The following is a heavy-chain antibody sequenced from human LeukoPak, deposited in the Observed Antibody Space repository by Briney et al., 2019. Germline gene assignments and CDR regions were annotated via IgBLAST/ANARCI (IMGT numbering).Heavy chain of an antibody. J-gene: IGHJ4*02. CDR2: ISVYNGNT. Sequence: ASVKVSCKASGYILRNYDMSWVRQAPGQGLEWMGWISVYNGNTNYPQKFQGRVTMTTDTSTNTAYMELRSLRSDDTAMYYCARVDSGRYYGHDYWGQGTLVTVTS. V-gene: IGHV1-18*01. CDR3: ARVDSGRYYGHDY. D-gene: IGHD1-26*01. CDR1: GYILRNYD.